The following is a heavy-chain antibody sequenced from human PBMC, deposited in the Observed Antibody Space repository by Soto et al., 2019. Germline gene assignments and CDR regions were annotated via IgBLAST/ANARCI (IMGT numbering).Heavy chain of an antibody. J-gene: IGHJ3*02. Sequence: GGSLRLSCAASGFTFSSYGMHWVRQAPGKGLEWVAVISYDGSNKYYADSVKGRFTISRDNSKNTLYLQMNSLRAEDTAVYYCAKVLMKPVRFLEWVDIWGQGTMVTVSS. CDR2: ISYDGSNK. CDR3: AKVLMKPVRFLEWVDI. D-gene: IGHD3-3*01. CDR1: GFTFSSYG. V-gene: IGHV3-30*18.